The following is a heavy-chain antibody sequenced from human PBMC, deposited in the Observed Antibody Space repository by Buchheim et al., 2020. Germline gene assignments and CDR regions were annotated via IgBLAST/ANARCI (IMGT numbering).Heavy chain of an antibody. V-gene: IGHV4-34*01. CDR1: GGSFSGYY. Sequence: QVQLQQWGAGLLKPSETLSLTCAVYGGSFSGYYWSWIRQPPGKGLEWIGEINHSGSTNYNPSLKSRVTISVDTSKNQFSLKLSSVTAADTAVYYCARGRPRGKRLILNWFDPWGQGTL. D-gene: IGHD2-8*01. CDR3: ARGRPRGKRLILNWFDP. CDR2: INHSGST. J-gene: IGHJ5*02.